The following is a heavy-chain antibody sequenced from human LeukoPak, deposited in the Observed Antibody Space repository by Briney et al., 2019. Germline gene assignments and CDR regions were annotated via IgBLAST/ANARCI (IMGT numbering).Heavy chain of an antibody. V-gene: IGHV1-18*01. J-gene: IGHJ4*02. Sequence: GASVKVSCKASGYTFTSYGISWVRQAPGQGLEWMGWISAYNGNTNYAQKLQGRVTMTTDTSTSTAHMELRSLRSDDTAVYYCARAGGYYDSSGYYSDYWGQGTLVTVSS. CDR2: ISAYNGNT. CDR3: ARAGGYYDSSGYYSDY. CDR1: GYTFTSYG. D-gene: IGHD3-22*01.